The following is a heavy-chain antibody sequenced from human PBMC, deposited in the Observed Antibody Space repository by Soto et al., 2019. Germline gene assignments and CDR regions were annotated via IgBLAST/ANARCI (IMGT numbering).Heavy chain of an antibody. CDR3: ARVTRGYRTNCSGGSCYVIGAFDI. CDR2: IIPILGIA. V-gene: IGHV1-69*02. J-gene: IGHJ3*02. D-gene: IGHD2-15*01. Sequence: AASVKVSCKASGGTFSSYTISWVRQAPGQGLEWMGRIIPILGIANYAQKFQGRVTITADKSTSTAYMELSSLRSEDTAVYYCARVTRGYRTNCSGGSCYVIGAFDIWGQGTMVTVSS. CDR1: GGTFSSYT.